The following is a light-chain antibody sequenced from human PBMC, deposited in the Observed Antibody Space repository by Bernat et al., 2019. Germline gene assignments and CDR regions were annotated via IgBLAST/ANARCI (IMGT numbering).Light chain of an antibody. V-gene: IGLV2-14*03. CDR3: SSYTSSGTLV. J-gene: IGLJ3*02. CDR2: DVR. CDR1: SSDVGGYNY. Sequence: QSALTQPASVSGSPGQSITISCTGTSSDVGGYNYVSWYQQHPGRAPKLMIYDVRDRPSGISNRFSGSKSGNTASLTISGLLAEDEADYYCSSYTSSGTLVFGGGTRLTDL.